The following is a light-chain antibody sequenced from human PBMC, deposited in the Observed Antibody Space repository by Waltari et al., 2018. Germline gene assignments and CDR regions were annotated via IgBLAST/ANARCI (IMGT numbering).Light chain of an antibody. CDR2: DVS. V-gene: IGLV2-14*01. J-gene: IGLJ3*02. CDR1: SSDVGGYNF. CDR3: SSYTSSSSV. Sequence: QSALTQPASVSGSPGQSITISCTATSSDVGGYNFVSWYQQYPGKAPKLMIYDVSNRPSGVSNRFSGSKSSNTASLTISGLQAEDEADYYCSSYTSSSSVFGGGTKLTVL.